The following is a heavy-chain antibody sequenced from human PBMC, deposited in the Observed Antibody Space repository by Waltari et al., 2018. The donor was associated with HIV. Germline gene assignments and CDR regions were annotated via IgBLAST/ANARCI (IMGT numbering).Heavy chain of an antibody. Sequence: QVQLQQWGAGLLQPSETLSLTCAAYGGSFSGYSWIWIRQPPGKGLEWIGEINHSGSTNYNPSLKSRVTISVDTSKNQFSLKLSSVTAADTAVYYCALAAAGTGPYYYGMDVWGQGTTVTVSS. J-gene: IGHJ6*02. CDR3: ALAAAGTGPYYYGMDV. CDR2: INHSGST. CDR1: GGSFSGYS. V-gene: IGHV4-34*01. D-gene: IGHD6-13*01.